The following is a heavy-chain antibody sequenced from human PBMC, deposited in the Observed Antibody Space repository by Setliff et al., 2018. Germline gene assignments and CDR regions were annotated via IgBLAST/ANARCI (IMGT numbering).Heavy chain of an antibody. CDR1: GHTFTNYW. V-gene: IGHV5-51*01. J-gene: IGHJ4*02. D-gene: IGHD3-9*01. Sequence: GESLKISCQGSGHTFTNYWIGWVRQMPGKGLEWMGIIYPRDSDTRYSPSFQGQVTMSADKSFSTAFLQWSSLKASDTAIYYCARLGGDSTGYSLDYWGQGSLVTVSS. CDR2: IYPRDSDT. CDR3: ARLGGDSTGYSLDY.